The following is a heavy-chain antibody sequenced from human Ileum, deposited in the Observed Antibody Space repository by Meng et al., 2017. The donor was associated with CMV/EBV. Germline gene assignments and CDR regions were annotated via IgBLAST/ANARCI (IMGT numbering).Heavy chain of an antibody. CDR2: ISHDGSNN. Sequence: RSLRLSCVVSGFTLSRYAMHWVRQAPGKGLEGVAAISHDGSNNYHADSVKGRFTISRDMSKNTLYLQMNSLRVEDTAIYYCASVADYWGQGTLVTVSS. D-gene: IGHD2-21*01. V-gene: IGHV3-30-3*01. J-gene: IGHJ4*02. CDR1: GFTLSRYA. CDR3: ASVADY.